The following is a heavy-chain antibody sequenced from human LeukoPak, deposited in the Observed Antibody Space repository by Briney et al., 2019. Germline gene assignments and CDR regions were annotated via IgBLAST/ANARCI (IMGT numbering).Heavy chain of an antibody. CDR3: ARLQGYCSGGSCYASLDY. Sequence: SETLSLTCAVYGGSFSGYYWSWIRQPPGKGLEWIGEINDSGSTNYNPSLKSRVTISEDTSKNQFSLKLSSVTAADTAVYYCARLQGYCSGGSCYASLDYWGQGTLVTVSS. CDR2: INDSGST. V-gene: IGHV4-34*01. D-gene: IGHD2-15*01. J-gene: IGHJ4*01. CDR1: GGSFSGYY.